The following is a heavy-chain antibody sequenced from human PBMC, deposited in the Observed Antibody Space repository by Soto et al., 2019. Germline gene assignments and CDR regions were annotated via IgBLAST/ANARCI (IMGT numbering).Heavy chain of an antibody. V-gene: IGHV4-31*03. D-gene: IGHD6-25*01. CDR2: VYFSGTT. J-gene: IGHJ4*02. CDR3: ARDWGSSGWPN. Sequence: QVHLHESGPGLVKPSETLTLTCTVSGHSLSSGGYYWSWIRQQPGKGLEWIGYVYFSGTTLFNPSLRSRLAMSVDTSKNQFSLRLSSVTAADTAIYYCARDWGSSGWPNWGQGTLVTVSS. CDR1: GHSLSSGGYY.